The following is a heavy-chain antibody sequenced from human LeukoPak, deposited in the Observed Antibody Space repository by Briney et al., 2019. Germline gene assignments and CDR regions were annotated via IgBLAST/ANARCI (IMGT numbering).Heavy chain of an antibody. CDR1: GLTVSTNY. V-gene: IGHV3-53*01. CDR3: ARLHSLIRAQPDDC. J-gene: IGHJ4*02. D-gene: IGHD3-22*01. CDR2: IYSGGST. Sequence: GGSLRLSCAASGLTVSTNYMSWVRQAPGKGLEWGSIIYSGGSTYYADSVKGRFTISRDNSKNTLYLQLNSLRAEDTAVYYCARLHSLIRAQPDDCWGQGTLVTVSS.